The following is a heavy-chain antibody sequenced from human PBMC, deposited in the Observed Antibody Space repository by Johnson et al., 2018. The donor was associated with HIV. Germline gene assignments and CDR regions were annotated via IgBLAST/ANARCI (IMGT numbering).Heavy chain of an antibody. D-gene: IGHD3-22*01. V-gene: IGHV3-9*01. J-gene: IGHJ3*02. CDR2: ISWNSGSI. CDR1: GFTFDDYA. Sequence: EVQLVESGGGLVQPGRSLRLSCAASGFTFDDYAMHWVRQAPGKGLEWVSGISWNSGSIGYADSVKGRFTNSRDNAKNSLYLQMNSLRAEDTAVYYCARDISPVYDSSGSDAFDIWGQGTMVTVSS. CDR3: ARDISPVYDSSGSDAFDI.